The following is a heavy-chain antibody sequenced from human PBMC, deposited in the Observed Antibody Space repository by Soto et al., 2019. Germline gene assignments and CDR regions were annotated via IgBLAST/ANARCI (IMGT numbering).Heavy chain of an antibody. Sequence: QVQLQESGPGLVKPPETLSLTCTVSGVSVTSDNYYWSWIRQPPGKGLEWIGHIYNTGSTTYNPSLKSRVTISLDTSRNHFSLSLNSVTAADTAVFYCAREYSNSPEAFDFWGRGTLVTVSS. D-gene: IGHD6-6*01. CDR2: IYNTGST. J-gene: IGHJ4*02. V-gene: IGHV4-61*03. CDR1: GVSVTSDNYY. CDR3: AREYSNSPEAFDF.